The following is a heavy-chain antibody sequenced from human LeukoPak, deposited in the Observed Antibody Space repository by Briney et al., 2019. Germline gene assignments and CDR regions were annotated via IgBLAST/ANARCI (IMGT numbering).Heavy chain of an antibody. D-gene: IGHD2-15*01. V-gene: IGHV3-7*04. CDR2: IKYDGSEK. CDR1: GFTFSSYS. CDR3: AKDCSGGSCYDY. Sequence: PGGSLRLSCAASGFTFSSYSMNWVRPAPGKGLEWVANIKYDGSEKYYVDSVRGRFTISTDTAKNSLYLQMNSLTPVDTAVYVCAKDCSGGSCYDYWGQGTLVTVSS. J-gene: IGHJ4*02.